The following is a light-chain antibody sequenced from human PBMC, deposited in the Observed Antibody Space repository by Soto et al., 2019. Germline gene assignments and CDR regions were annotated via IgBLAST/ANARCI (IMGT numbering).Light chain of an antibody. CDR1: QSVTSDY. Sequence: EIVLTQSPGTLSLSPGERATLSCRASQSVTSDYLAWYQQKPGQAPRLLIHGASSRATGIPDRFSGSGSGTDFTLTINRLEPEDFAVYYCQQYGGSPPVTFGQGTRRDIK. V-gene: IGKV3-20*01. J-gene: IGKJ5*01. CDR2: GAS. CDR3: QQYGGSPPVT.